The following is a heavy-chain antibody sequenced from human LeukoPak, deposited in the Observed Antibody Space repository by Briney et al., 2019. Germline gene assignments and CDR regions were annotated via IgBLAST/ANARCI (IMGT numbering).Heavy chain of an antibody. D-gene: IGHD4-17*01. Sequence: GGSLRLSCAASGFTFSSYAMSWVRQAPGKGLEWVSAISGSGGSTYYADSVKGRFTISRDNSKNTLYLQMNSLRAEDTAVYYCAKGPPPSRYGDYTYYFDYWGQGTLVTVSS. CDR2: ISGSGGST. V-gene: IGHV3-23*01. CDR1: GFTFSSYA. CDR3: AKGPPPSRYGDYTYYFDY. J-gene: IGHJ4*02.